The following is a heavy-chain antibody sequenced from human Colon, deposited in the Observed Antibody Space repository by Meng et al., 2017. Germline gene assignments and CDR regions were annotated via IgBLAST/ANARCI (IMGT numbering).Heavy chain of an antibody. CDR3: ARTPMRRGIEYFQH. CDR1: GFTFASFG. CDR2: ISGYNGNT. D-gene: IGHD2-15*01. J-gene: IGHJ1*01. V-gene: IGHV1-18*01. Sequence: QVLLVQSGAELKTPGAAVKVSCKASGFTFASFGFSGVRQAPGQGLEWMGWISGYNGNTNYAQKVQDRVTMTTDTSTTTAYMELRSLRSDDTAVYYCARTPMRRGIEYFQHWGQGTLVTVSS.